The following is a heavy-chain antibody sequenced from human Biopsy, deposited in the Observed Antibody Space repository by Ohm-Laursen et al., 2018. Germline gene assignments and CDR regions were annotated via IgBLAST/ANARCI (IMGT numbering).Heavy chain of an antibody. D-gene: IGHD2-15*01. CDR3: ARAYPPPGRRLVVVAGDFDC. Sequence: SLRPSCAASGFTFSSYAMGWVRQAPGKGLEWVSDITKNGVDMFYADSVKGRFTISRDNSKNTLFLQMDSLRADDTAVYYCARAYPPPGRRLVVVAGDFDCWGQGTRVTVSS. J-gene: IGHJ4*02. CDR1: GFTFSSYA. CDR2: ITKNGVDM. V-gene: IGHV3-23*01.